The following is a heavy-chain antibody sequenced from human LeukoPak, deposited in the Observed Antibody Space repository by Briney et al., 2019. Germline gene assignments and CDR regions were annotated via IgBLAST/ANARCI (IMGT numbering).Heavy chain of an antibody. Sequence: GGSLRLSCAASGFTFSNYWMTWVRQAPGKGLEWVANIKHDGSEDYYLDSVKGRFTISRDNAKNSLYLQMNSPRAEDTAVYYCARVASNIPAARVSFDYWGQGTLVTVSS. J-gene: IGHJ4*02. D-gene: IGHD2-2*01. CDR2: IKHDGSED. CDR3: ARVASNIPAARVSFDY. CDR1: GFTFSNYW. V-gene: IGHV3-7*01.